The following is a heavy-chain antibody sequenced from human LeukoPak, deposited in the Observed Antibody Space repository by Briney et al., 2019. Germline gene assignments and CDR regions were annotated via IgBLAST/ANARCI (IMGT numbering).Heavy chain of an antibody. CDR1: GFTFSSYS. D-gene: IGHD1-26*01. Sequence: VGSLKLSCKASGFTFSSYSMTWVRQAPGQGLEWMGSIIPILSIANYAQNVQGRVTITADKSTSTAYMEMNNLRAEDTAVYYCARDRSGSYPPGFDYWGQGTLVTVSS. J-gene: IGHJ4*02. CDR2: IIPILSIA. CDR3: ARDRSGSYPPGFDY. V-gene: IGHV1-69*04.